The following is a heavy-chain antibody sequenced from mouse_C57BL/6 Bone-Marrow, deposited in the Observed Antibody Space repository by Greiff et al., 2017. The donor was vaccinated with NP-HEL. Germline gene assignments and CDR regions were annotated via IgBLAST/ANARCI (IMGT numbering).Heavy chain of an antibody. CDR3: ARSVPFYYYGSSYWYFDV. CDR1: GYTFTDYN. CDR2: INPNNGGT. V-gene: IGHV1-18*01. Sequence: VHVKQSGPELVKPGASVKIPCKASGYTFTDYNMDWVKQSHGKSLEWIGDINPNNGGTIYNQKFKGKATLTVDKSSSTAYMELRSLTSEDTAVYYCARSVPFYYYGSSYWYFDVWGTGTTVTVSS. D-gene: IGHD1-1*01. J-gene: IGHJ1*03.